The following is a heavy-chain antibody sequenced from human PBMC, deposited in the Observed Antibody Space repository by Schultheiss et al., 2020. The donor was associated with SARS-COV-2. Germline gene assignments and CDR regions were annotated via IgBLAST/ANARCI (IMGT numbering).Heavy chain of an antibody. CDR1: GGSFSGYY. Sequence: SETLSLTCAVYGGSFSGYYWSWIRQPAGKGLEWIGRIYTSGSTNYNPSLKSRVTISVDTSKNQFSLKLSSVTAADTAVYYCARDDYSSSWYGRNYYYYGMDVWGQGTTVTVSS. V-gene: IGHV4-4*07. J-gene: IGHJ6*02. CDR2: IYTSGST. D-gene: IGHD6-13*01. CDR3: ARDDYSSSWYGRNYYYYGMDV.